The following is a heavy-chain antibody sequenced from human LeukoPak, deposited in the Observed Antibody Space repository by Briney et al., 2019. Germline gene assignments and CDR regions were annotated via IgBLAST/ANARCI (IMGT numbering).Heavy chain of an antibody. CDR2: ISSSSSYI. CDR1: GFTFISYT. V-gene: IGHV3-21*01. J-gene: IGHJ4*02. CDR3: VMLFMGSTNWPDY. Sequence: PGGSLRLSCAVYGFTFISYTMTWVSQAPGKVIEWVSSISSSSSYIYYADSVRGRFTISRDNAKRSLFLQLNSLRAEDTAVYYCVMLFMGSTNWPDYWGQGTLVTVSS. D-gene: IGHD6-13*01.